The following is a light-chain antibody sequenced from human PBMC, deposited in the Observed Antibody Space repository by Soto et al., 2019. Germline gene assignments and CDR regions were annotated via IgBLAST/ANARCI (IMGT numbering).Light chain of an antibody. CDR2: GAS. Sequence: EIVLMQSPDTLSLSPGERATLSCRASETISSHYIAWYQQKPGQAPRLLIFGASPRATGIPDRFSGSWSGTDFTLTISRLEHEDCAVYYCQNFGDSPFTFGPGTKVDIK. CDR1: ETISSHY. J-gene: IGKJ3*01. V-gene: IGKV3-20*01. CDR3: QNFGDSPFT.